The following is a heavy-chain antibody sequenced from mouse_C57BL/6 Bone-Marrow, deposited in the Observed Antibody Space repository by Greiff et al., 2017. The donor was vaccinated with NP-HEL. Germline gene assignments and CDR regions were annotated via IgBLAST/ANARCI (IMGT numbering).Heavy chain of an antibody. CDR2: IYPGSGST. CDR1: GYTFTSYW. Sequence: VQLQQPGAELVKPGASVKMSCKASGYTFTSYWITGVKKRPGQGLEWIGDIYPGSGSTNYNEKFKSKATLTVDTSSSTAYMQRSSLTSEDSAVYYCARSLLAGDYWGQGTTLTVSS. V-gene: IGHV1-55*01. J-gene: IGHJ2*01. CDR3: ARSLLAGDY.